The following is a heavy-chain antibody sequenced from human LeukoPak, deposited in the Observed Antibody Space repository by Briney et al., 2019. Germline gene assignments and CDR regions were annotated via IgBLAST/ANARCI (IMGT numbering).Heavy chain of an antibody. J-gene: IGHJ4*02. CDR3: ARDLSSGWYGFDY. D-gene: IGHD6-19*01. V-gene: IGHV3-23*01. Sequence: GGSLRLSCAASGFTFSSYAMSWVRQAPGKGLEWVSSISSSGGTTYYADSVKGRFTISRDYSKNTLYLQMNSLRAEDTAVYYCARDLSSGWYGFDYWGQGTLVTVSS. CDR2: ISSSGGTT. CDR1: GFTFSSYA.